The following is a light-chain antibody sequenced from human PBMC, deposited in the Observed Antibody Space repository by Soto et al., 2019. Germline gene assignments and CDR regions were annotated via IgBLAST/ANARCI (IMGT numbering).Light chain of an antibody. V-gene: IGLV2-8*01. CDR1: SSDVGGYNY. CDR2: EVS. J-gene: IGLJ3*02. Sequence: QSALTQPPSASGSPGQSVTISCTGTSSDVGGYNYVSWYQQHPGKAPKVMIYEVSKRPSGVTDRFSGSKSGNTASLTVSGLQAEDEADYYCSSYAGSNNWVFGGGTKLTVL. CDR3: SSYAGSNNWV.